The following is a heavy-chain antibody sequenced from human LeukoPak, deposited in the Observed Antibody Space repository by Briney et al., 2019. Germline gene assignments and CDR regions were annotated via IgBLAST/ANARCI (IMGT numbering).Heavy chain of an antibody. D-gene: IGHD3-9*01. V-gene: IGHV3-11*04. Sequence: PGGSLRLSCAAPGFTFRDYYMSWIRHAPAKVLEGVSYISSRGSTIYYPDAVKGRFTISRDNAKNSLYLQMNILRAEDTAVYYCARDAVLRYFDCLVPWFDPWGQGTLVTVSS. CDR1: GFTFRDYY. J-gene: IGHJ5*02. CDR2: ISSRGSTI. CDR3: ARDAVLRYFDCLVPWFDP.